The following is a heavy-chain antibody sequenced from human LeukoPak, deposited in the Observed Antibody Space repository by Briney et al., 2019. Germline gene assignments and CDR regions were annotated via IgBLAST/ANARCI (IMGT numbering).Heavy chain of an antibody. CDR3: ARDDTVTTSGWFDP. V-gene: IGHV4-4*07. CDR2: IYTSGST. J-gene: IGHJ5*02. CDR1: GGSISSYY. Sequence: SETLSLTCTVSGGSISSYYWSWIRQPAGKGLEWIGRIYTSGSTNYNPSLKSRVTMSVDTSKNQFSLKLSSATAADTAVYYCARDDTVTTSGWFDPWGQGTLVTVSS. D-gene: IGHD4-11*01.